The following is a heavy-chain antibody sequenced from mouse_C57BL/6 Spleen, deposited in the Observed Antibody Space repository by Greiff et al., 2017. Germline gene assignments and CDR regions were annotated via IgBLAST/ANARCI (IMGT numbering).Heavy chain of an antibody. CDR3: APSVVATDYAMDY. J-gene: IGHJ4*01. CDR1: GFSLTSYG. V-gene: IGHV2-5*01. D-gene: IGHD1-1*01. CDR2: IWRGGST. Sequence: QVQLKESGPGLVQPSQSLSITCTVSGFSLTSYGVHWVRQSPGKGLEWLGVIWRGGSTDYNAAFMSRLSITKDNAKSQVFFKMNSLQADDTAIYYCAPSVVATDYAMDYWGQGTSVTVSS.